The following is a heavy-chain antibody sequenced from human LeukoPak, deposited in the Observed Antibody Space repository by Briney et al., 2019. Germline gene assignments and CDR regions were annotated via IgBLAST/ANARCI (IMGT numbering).Heavy chain of an antibody. V-gene: IGHV6-1*01. Sequence: SQTLSLTCAISGDSVSSNSAAWNWIRQSPSRGLEWLGRTYYRSKWYNDYAVSVNSRITINPDTSTNQFSLQLNSVTPEDTAVYYCARWGTYCSGGSCYPTAFDYWGQGTLVTVSS. J-gene: IGHJ4*02. CDR2: TYYRSKWYN. D-gene: IGHD2-15*01. CDR3: ARWGTYCSGGSCYPTAFDY. CDR1: GDSVSSNSAA.